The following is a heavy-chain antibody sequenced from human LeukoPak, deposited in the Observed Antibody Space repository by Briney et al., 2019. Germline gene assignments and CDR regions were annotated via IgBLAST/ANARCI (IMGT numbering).Heavy chain of an antibody. Sequence: SETLSLTCTVSGGSISYYYWSWIHQPPGKGLEWIGYIYTSGSTNYNPSLKSRVTISVDMSKNQFSLKLSSVTAADTAVYYCARKTSAFDPWGQGTLVTVSS. CDR1: GGSISYYY. CDR2: IYTSGST. V-gene: IGHV4-4*09. CDR3: ARKTSAFDP. J-gene: IGHJ5*02.